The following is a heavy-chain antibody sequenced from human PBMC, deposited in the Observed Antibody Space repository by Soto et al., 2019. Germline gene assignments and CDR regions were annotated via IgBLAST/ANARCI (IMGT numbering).Heavy chain of an antibody. D-gene: IGHD3-9*01. Sequence: SETLSLTCTVSGGSMSRYYWSWIRQPPGKGLEWIGFIYYSGSANYNPSLKTRVTISADTSKNQFSLRLRSVTAADTAVYYCARRYFDLYYFDYWGQGALVTVSS. CDR2: IYYSGSA. J-gene: IGHJ4*02. V-gene: IGHV4-59*08. CDR3: ARRYFDLYYFDY. CDR1: GGSMSRYY.